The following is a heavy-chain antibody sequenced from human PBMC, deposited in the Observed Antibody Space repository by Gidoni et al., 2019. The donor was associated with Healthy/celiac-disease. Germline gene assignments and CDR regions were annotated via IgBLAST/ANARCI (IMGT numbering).Heavy chain of an antibody. Sequence: EVQLVESGGVVVQPGGSLRLSCAASGFTFDDYTMPWVRQAPGKGLECVSLISWDGGSTYYADSVKGRFTISRDNSKNSLYLQMNSLRTEDTALYYCAKGMVYAMTDAFDIWGQGTMVTVSS. CDR2: ISWDGGST. J-gene: IGHJ3*02. D-gene: IGHD2-8*01. V-gene: IGHV3-43*01. CDR3: AKGMVYAMTDAFDI. CDR1: GFTFDDYT.